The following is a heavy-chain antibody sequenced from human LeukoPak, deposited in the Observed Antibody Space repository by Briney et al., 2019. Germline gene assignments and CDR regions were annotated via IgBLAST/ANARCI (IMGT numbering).Heavy chain of an antibody. CDR3: ARAYCSGGSCYSLFDY. CDR2: IYTSGST. CDR1: GGSISSYY. Sequence: SETLSLTCTVSGGSISSYYWSWIRQPAGKGLEWIGRIYTSGSTNYNPSLKSRVTMSVDPSKNQFSLKLSSVTAADTAVYYCARAYCSGGSCYSLFDYWGQGTLVTVSS. D-gene: IGHD2-15*01. V-gene: IGHV4-4*07. J-gene: IGHJ4*02.